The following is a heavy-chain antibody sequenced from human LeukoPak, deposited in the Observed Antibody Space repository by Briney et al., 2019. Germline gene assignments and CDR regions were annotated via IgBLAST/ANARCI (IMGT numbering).Heavy chain of an antibody. J-gene: IGHJ6*04. CDR1: GFTFSSYW. Sequence: GGSLRLSRAASGFTFSSYWMSWVRQAPGKGLEWVANIKQDGSEKYYVDSVKGRFTISRDNAKNSLYLLMNSLRAEDTAVYYCARPLLRFLEWYLDVWGKGTTVTVSS. CDR3: ARPLLRFLEWYLDV. V-gene: IGHV3-7*01. D-gene: IGHD3-3*01. CDR2: IKQDGSEK.